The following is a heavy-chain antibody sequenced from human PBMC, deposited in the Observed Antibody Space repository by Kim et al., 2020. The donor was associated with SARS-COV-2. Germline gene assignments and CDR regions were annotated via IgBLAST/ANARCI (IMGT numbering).Heavy chain of an antibody. CDR2: IIPIFGTA. J-gene: IGHJ3*02. V-gene: IGHV1-69*06. CDR1: GGTFSSYA. Sequence: SVKVSCKASGGTFSSYAISWVRQAPGQGLEWMGGIIPIFGTANYAQKFQGRVTITADKSTSTAYMELSSLRSEDTAVYYCARVGSSSRDAFDIWGQGTMVTVSS. CDR3: ARVGSSSRDAFDI. D-gene: IGHD6-13*01.